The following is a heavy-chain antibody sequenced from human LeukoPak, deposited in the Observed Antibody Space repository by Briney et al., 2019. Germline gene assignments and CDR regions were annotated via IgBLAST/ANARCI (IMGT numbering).Heavy chain of an antibody. CDR2: INPSGGST. V-gene: IGHV1-46*01. Sequence: ASVKVSCKASGYTFTSYYMHWVRQAPGQGLEWMGIINPSGGSTSYAQKFQGRDTMTRDTSTSTVYMELSSLRSEDTAVYYCARGGGDTAMVSSFDYWGQGTLVTVSS. CDR1: GYTFTSYY. CDR3: ARGGGDTAMVSSFDY. D-gene: IGHD5-18*01. J-gene: IGHJ4*02.